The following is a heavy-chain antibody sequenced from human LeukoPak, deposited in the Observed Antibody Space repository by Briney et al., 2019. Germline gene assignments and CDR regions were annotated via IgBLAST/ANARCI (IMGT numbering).Heavy chain of an antibody. CDR3: ARGRNYFDY. CDR2: IYHSGST. J-gene: IGHJ4*02. CDR1: GYSISSGYY. V-gene: IGHV4-38-2*02. D-gene: IGHD1-14*01. Sequence: SETLSLTCTVSGYSISSGYYWGWIRQPPGKGLEWIGSIYHSGSTYYNPFLKSRVTISVDTSKNQFSLKLSSVTAADTAVYYCARGRNYFDYWGQGTLVTVSS.